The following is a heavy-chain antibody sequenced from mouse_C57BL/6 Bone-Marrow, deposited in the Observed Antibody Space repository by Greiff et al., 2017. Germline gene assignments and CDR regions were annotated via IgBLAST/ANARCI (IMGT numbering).Heavy chain of an antibody. CDR2: IYPGSGST. V-gene: IGHV1-55*01. D-gene: IGHD1-1*01. CDR3: AIYYYGSSYV. Sequence: QVQLQQPGAELVKPGASVKMSCKASGYTFTSYWITWVKQRPGQGLEWIGDIYPGSGSTNYNEKLKSKATLTVDTSSSTAYMQLSSLTSEDSGVYYCAIYYYGSSYVWGTEATVSVSS. CDR1: GYTFTSYW. J-gene: IGHJ1*03.